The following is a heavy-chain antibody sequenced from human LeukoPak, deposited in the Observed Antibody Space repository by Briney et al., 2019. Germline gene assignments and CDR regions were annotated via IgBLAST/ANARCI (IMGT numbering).Heavy chain of an antibody. D-gene: IGHD3-9*01. V-gene: IGHV4-30-4*01. Sequence: PSETLSLTCTVSGGSISSGDYYWSWIRQPPGKGLEWIGYIYYSGSTYYNPSLKSRVTISVDTSKNQFSLKLSSVTAADTAAYYCARDNPYYDILTGYRAFDYWGQGTLVTVSS. J-gene: IGHJ4*02. CDR1: GGSISSGDYY. CDR3: ARDNPYYDILTGYRAFDY. CDR2: IYYSGST.